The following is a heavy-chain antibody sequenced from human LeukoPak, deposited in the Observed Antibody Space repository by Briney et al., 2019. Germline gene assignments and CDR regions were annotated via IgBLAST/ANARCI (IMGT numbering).Heavy chain of an antibody. CDR3: ARGDLLTGSGNDAFDI. J-gene: IGHJ3*02. CDR1: GGSISSGDYY. D-gene: IGHD3-9*01. V-gene: IGHV4-30-4*01. Sequence: SETLSLTCTVSGGSISSGDYYWSWIRQPPGKGLEWIGYIYYSGSTYYNPSLKSRVTISVDTSKNQFSLKLSSVTAADTAVYYCARGDLLTGSGNDAFDIWGQGTMVTVSS. CDR2: IYYSGST.